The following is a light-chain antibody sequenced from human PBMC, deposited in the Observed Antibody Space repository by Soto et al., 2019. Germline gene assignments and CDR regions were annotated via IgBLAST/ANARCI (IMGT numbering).Light chain of an antibody. J-gene: IGLJ2*01. CDR2: DVS. CDR3: GSYTSSDTMI. CDR1: SSDVGRYNY. Sequence: QSALTQPASVSGSPGQSITISCTGTSSDVGRYNYVSWYQQNPGKAPKLIIYDVSDRPSGVSYRFSGSKSGTTASLTISGLQAEDEADYYCGSYTSSDTMIFGGGTKLTVL. V-gene: IGLV2-14*01.